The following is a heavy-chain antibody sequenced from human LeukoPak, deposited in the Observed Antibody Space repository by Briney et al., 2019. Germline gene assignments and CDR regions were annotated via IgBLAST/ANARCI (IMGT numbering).Heavy chain of an antibody. CDR1: DGSISSYY. CDR2: MYTSGST. V-gene: IGHV4-4*07. CDR3: ARDRAYSDYKGTTYYFDY. D-gene: IGHD3-10*01. Sequence: SETLSLTCTVSDGSISSYYWSWIRQPAGKGLEWIGCMYTSGSTNYNPSLKSRVTMSVDTSKNQFSLKLSSVTAADTAVYYCARDRAYSDYKGTTYYFDYWGQGTLVTVSS. J-gene: IGHJ4*02.